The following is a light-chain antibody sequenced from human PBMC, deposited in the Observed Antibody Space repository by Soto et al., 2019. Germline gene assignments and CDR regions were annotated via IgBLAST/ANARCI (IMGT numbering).Light chain of an antibody. J-gene: IGKJ5*01. Sequence: EIVMTQSPATLSVSPGGRATLSCRASQSISDTLAWYQQKPGQAPRLLIHGASTRATGIPDRFSGSGPGTHFTLTISRLEPGDFAVYYCQHFGGTTFTFGQGTRLEIK. CDR3: QHFGGTTFT. V-gene: IGKV3D-15*01. CDR2: GAS. CDR1: QSISDT.